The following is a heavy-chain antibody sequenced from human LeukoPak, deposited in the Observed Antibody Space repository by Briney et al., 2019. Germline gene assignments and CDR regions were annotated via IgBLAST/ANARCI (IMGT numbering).Heavy chain of an antibody. Sequence: GGSLRLSCAASGFTFSSYAVNWVRQAPGKGLEWVSGISNSGDTTYYADSVKGRFTISRDNSKNTLFLQMNNLRAEDRAVYFCAKGLYHFFGSGTYTLEYWGQGTQVTVSS. CDR2: ISNSGDTT. CDR1: GFTFSSYA. CDR3: AKGLYHFFGSGTYTLEY. J-gene: IGHJ4*02. D-gene: IGHD3-10*01. V-gene: IGHV3-23*01.